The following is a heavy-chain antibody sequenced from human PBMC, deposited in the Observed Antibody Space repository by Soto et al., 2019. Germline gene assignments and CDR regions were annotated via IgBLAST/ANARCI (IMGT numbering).Heavy chain of an antibody. Sequence: QPGGSLRLSCAGSGFTFSSCAMTWVRQAPGKGLEWVSTMSGSRSSTDYADSVRGRFAISRDNPKNTLYLQMNSLSAEDTAVYYCAKASSYFWTGKPYYFDYWGQGTLVTVSS. V-gene: IGHV3-23*01. CDR3: AKASSYFWTGKPYYFDY. CDR2: MSGSRSST. CDR1: GFTFSSCA. D-gene: IGHD3-3*01. J-gene: IGHJ4*02.